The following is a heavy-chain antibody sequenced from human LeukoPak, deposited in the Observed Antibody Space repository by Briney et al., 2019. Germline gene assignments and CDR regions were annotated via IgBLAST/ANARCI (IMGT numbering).Heavy chain of an antibody. D-gene: IGHD3-9*01. CDR1: GGSISSGGYS. J-gene: IGHJ4*02. CDR3: ARELGRLVDF. CDR2: IYHSGST. V-gene: IGHV4-30-2*01. Sequence: SETLSLTCAVSGGSISSGGYSWSWIRQPPGKGLEWIGYIYHSGSTYYNPSLKSRVTISVDRSKNQFSLKLSSVTAADTAVYYCARELGRLVDFWGQGTLVTVSS.